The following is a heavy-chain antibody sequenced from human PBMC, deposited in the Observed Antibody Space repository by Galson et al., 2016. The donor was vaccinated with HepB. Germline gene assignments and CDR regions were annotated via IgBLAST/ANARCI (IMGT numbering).Heavy chain of an antibody. J-gene: IGHJ3*02. Sequence: QSGAEVKKPGESPKISCEGSGYSFTSYWIGWVRQMPGKGLEWMGTIYPGDSDTRYSPSSQGQVTISADKSISAAHLQWNSLKASDTAIYYCARRSSDAFDIWGQGTMVTVSS. CDR2: IYPGDSDT. D-gene: IGHD3-10*01. CDR1: GYSFTSYW. V-gene: IGHV5-51*01. CDR3: ARRSSDAFDI.